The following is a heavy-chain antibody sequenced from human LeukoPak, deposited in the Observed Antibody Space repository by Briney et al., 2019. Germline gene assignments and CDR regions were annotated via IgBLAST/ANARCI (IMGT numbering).Heavy chain of an antibody. Sequence: GGSLRLSCAASGFSVSSNYMSWVRQAPGKGLEWVAVISYDEANKYYADSVKGRFTISRDNSNNTLYLQMNSLRAEDTALYYCAREYFDFQHGFEGFWGQGTLVTVSS. J-gene: IGHJ4*02. CDR3: AREYFDFQHGFEGF. CDR2: ISYDEANK. V-gene: IGHV3-30-3*01. D-gene: IGHD3/OR15-3a*01. CDR1: GFSVSSNY.